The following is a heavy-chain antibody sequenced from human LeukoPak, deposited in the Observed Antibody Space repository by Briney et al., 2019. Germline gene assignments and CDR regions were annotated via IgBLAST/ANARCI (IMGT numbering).Heavy chain of an antibody. CDR3: ARDHCSGGSCYWVDY. CDR2: IRSSTSYI. Sequence: GGSLTLSCAASAFTFSSYSMKWVRQAPGKGRECVSSIRSSTSYIYNADTVKGRFTISRDKAKNSLYLQMNRLRAEDTAVYCCARDHCSGGSCYWVDYWGQGTLVSVSS. D-gene: IGHD2-15*01. V-gene: IGHV3-21*01. CDR1: AFTFSSYS. J-gene: IGHJ4*02.